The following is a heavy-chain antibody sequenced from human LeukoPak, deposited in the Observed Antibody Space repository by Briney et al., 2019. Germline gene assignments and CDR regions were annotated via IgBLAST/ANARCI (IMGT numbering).Heavy chain of an antibody. CDR2: IIPIFGTA. V-gene: IGHV1-69*13. J-gene: IGHJ6*03. D-gene: IGHD3-3*01. Sequence: GASVKVSCKASGATFSSYAISWVRQAPGQGLEWMGGIIPIFGTANYAQKFQGRVTTTADESTSTAYMELGSLGSEDTAVYYCARGRDATIFGVVNYYYYYMDVWGKGTTVTVSS. CDR1: GATFSSYA. CDR3: ARGRDATIFGVVNYYYYYMDV.